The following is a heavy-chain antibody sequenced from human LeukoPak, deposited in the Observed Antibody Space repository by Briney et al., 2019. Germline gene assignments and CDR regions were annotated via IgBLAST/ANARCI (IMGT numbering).Heavy chain of an antibody. CDR2: ISGSGGST. V-gene: IGHV3-23*01. CDR1: GFTFSSYA. Sequence: GGSLRLSCAASGFTFSSYAMSWVRQAPGKGLEGLSAISGSGGSTYYADSVKGRFTISRDNSKNTLYLQMNSLRAEDTAVYYCAKDYGSGSYFDYWGQGTLVTVSS. J-gene: IGHJ4*02. CDR3: AKDYGSGSYFDY. D-gene: IGHD3-10*01.